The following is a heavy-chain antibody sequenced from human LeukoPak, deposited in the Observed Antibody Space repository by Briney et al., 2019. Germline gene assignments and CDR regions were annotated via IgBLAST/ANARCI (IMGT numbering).Heavy chain of an antibody. CDR1: GYNFFTYW. Sequence: GESLNISCKAPGYNFFTYWIGWARQIPGKGLDWMAIIYPVDSQTGSSPSCEAQLPISADKPITPSYRRWTSLKPADTPFYSCARQFSEFWRQGTLVTVSA. V-gene: IGHV5-51*01. D-gene: IGHD3-10*01. CDR3: ARQFSEF. J-gene: IGHJ4*02. CDR2: IYPVDSQT.